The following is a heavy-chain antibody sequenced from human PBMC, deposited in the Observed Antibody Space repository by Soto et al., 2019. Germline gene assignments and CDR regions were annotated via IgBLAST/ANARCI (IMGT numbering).Heavy chain of an antibody. V-gene: IGHV1-58*01. CDR3: ARDISGYYYPYYYYYYGMDV. CDR2: IVVGSGNT. Sequence: ASVKVSCKASGFTFTSSAVQWVRQARGQRLEWIGWIVVGSGNTNYAQKFQERVTITRDMSTSTAYMELRSLRSDDTAVYYCARDISGYYYPYYYYYYGMDVWGQGTTVTSP. J-gene: IGHJ6*02. CDR1: GFTFTSSA. D-gene: IGHD3-22*01.